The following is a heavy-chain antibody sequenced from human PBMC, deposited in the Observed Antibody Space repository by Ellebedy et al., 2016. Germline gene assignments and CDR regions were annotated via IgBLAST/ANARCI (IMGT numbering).Heavy chain of an antibody. CDR2: IYPGDSDT. CDR3: AVTSIAPAIIEGYDI. CDR1: GYSFTNYW. Sequence: GESLKISCKGSGYSFTNYWIGWVRQMPGKGLEWMGIIYPGDSDTRYSPSFQGQVTISVDKSISTAYLQWGSLKASDTAMYYCAVTSIAPAIIEGYDIWGLGTMVTVSS. V-gene: IGHV5-51*01. D-gene: IGHD6-13*01. J-gene: IGHJ3*02.